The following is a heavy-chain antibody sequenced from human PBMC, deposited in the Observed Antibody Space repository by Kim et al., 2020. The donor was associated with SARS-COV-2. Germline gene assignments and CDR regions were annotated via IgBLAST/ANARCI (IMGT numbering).Heavy chain of an antibody. Sequence: GGSLRLSCAASGFTFSSYGMHWVRQAPGKGLEWVAVISYDGSNKYYADSVKGRFTISRDNSKNTLYLQMNSLRGEDTAVYYCAKDYWGSGSYLTKYYYYGMDDWGQGTTVAVSS. CDR3: AKDYWGSGSYLTKYYYYGMDD. CDR2: ISYDGSNK. V-gene: IGHV3-30*18. CDR1: GFTFSSYG. D-gene: IGHD3-10*01. J-gene: IGHJ6*02.